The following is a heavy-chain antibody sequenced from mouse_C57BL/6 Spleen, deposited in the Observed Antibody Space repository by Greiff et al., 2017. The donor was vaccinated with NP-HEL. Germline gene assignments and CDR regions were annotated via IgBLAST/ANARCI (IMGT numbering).Heavy chain of an antibody. V-gene: IGHV1-26*01. CDR1: GYTFTDYY. CDR2: INPNNGGT. D-gene: IGHD1-1*01. Sequence: EVKLQQSGPELVKPGASVKISCKASGYTFTDYYMNWVKQSHGKSLEWIGDINPNNGGTSYNQKFKGKATLTVDKSSSTAYMELRSLTSEDSAVYYCARRESYYYGSSYAMDYWGQGTSVTVSS. CDR3: ARRESYYYGSSYAMDY. J-gene: IGHJ4*01.